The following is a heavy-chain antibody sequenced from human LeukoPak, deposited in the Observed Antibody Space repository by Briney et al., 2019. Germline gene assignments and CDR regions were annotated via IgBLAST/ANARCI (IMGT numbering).Heavy chain of an antibody. Sequence: GGSLRLSCAASGFTFSSYWMPWVRQAPGKGLVWVSRINSDGSSTSYADSVKGRFTISRDNAKNTLYLQMNSLRAEDTAVYYCASPYYDFWSGYYVGNMDVWGKGTTVTVSS. CDR2: INSDGSST. J-gene: IGHJ6*03. CDR1: GFTFSSYW. V-gene: IGHV3-74*01. D-gene: IGHD3-3*01. CDR3: ASPYYDFWSGYYVGNMDV.